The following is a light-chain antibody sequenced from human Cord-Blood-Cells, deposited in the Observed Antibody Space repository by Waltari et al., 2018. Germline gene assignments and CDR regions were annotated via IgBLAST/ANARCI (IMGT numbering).Light chain of an antibody. CDR3: QQSYSTPFT. J-gene: IGKJ3*01. Sequence: DIQMTQSPSSLSASVGDRVTITCRASQSISSYLNWYQQKPGKAPKLLIYAASSLQSGVPSRFSGNGSGTDFTLTISSLQPEDFATYYCQQSYSTPFTFDPGTKVDIK. V-gene: IGKV1-39*01. CDR1: QSISSY. CDR2: AAS.